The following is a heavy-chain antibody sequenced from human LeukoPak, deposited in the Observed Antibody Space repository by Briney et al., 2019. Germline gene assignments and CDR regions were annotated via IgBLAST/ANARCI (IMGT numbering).Heavy chain of an antibody. CDR1: GVSISSSNSY. J-gene: IGHJ3*02. Sequence: PSETLSLTCTVSGVSISSSNSYWGWIRQPPGKGLEWIGYIYYSGSTNYNPSLKSRVTISVDTSKNQFSLKLSSVTAADTAVYYCARDVAFDIWGQGTMVTVSS. CDR3: ARDVAFDI. CDR2: IYYSGST. V-gene: IGHV4-61*01.